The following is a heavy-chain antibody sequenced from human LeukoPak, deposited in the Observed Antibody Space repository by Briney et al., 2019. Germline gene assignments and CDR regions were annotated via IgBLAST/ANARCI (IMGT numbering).Heavy chain of an antibody. J-gene: IGHJ4*02. CDR3: ARDGSGYEPFDY. V-gene: IGHV3-21*01. CDR1: GFTFSSYS. D-gene: IGHD5-12*01. Sequence: GGSLRLSCAASGFTFSSYSMNWVRQAPGKGLEWVSFISSSSYINYADSVKGRFTISRDNAKNSLYLQMNSLRAEDTAVYYCARDGSGYEPFDYWGQGTLVTVSS. CDR2: ISSSSYI.